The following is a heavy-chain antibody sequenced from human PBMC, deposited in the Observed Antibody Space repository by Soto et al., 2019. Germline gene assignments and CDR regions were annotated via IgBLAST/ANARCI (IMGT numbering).Heavy chain of an antibody. CDR2: ISSNGGST. D-gene: IGHD3-3*01. V-gene: IGHV3-64D*08. CDR3: VAFYDFWSGYLIDY. CDR1: GFTFSSYA. Sequence: GGSLRLSCSASGFTFSSYAMHWVRQAPGKGLEYGSAISSNGGSTYYADSVKGRFTISRDNSKNTLYLQMSSLRAEDTAVYYCVAFYDFWSGYLIDYWGQGTLVTVSS. J-gene: IGHJ4*02.